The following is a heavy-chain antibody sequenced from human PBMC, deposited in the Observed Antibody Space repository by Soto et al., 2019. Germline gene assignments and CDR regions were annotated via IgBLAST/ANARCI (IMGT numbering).Heavy chain of an antibody. Sequence: SETLSLTCAVYGGSFSGYYWSWIRQPPGKGLEWIGEINHSGSTNYNPSLKSRVTISVDTSKNQFSLKLSSVTAADTAVYYCARMFRYFDWSLYYYYGMDVWGQRTTVTVSS. V-gene: IGHV4-34*01. D-gene: IGHD3-9*01. CDR1: GGSFSGYY. CDR3: ARMFRYFDWSLYYYYGMDV. CDR2: INHSGST. J-gene: IGHJ6*02.